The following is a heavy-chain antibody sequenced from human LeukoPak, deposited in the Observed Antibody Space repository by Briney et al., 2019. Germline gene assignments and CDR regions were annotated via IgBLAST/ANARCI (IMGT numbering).Heavy chain of an antibody. CDR1: GFTSSSYG. CDR3: AKDPTPTTVTEGYFDY. J-gene: IGHJ4*02. Sequence: GGSLRLSCAASGFTSSSYGMHWVRQAPGKGLEWVAVISYDGSNKYYADSVKGRFTISRDNSKNTLYLQMNSLRAEDTAVYYCAKDPTPTTVTEGYFDYWGQGTLVTVSS. V-gene: IGHV3-30*18. CDR2: ISYDGSNK. D-gene: IGHD4-17*01.